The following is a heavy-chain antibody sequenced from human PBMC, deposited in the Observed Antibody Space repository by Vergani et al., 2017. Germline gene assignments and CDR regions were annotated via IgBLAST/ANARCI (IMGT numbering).Heavy chain of an antibody. D-gene: IGHD3-9*01. CDR2: INHSGST. Sequence: QVQLQQWGAGLLKPSETLSLTCAVYGGSFSGYYWSWIRQPPGKGLEWIGEINHSGSTNYNPSLKSRVTISVDTSKNQFSLKLSSVTAADTAVYYCARSASGRYFDWSQTNHYYMYVWGKGP. CDR1: GGSFSGYY. CDR3: ARSASGRYFDWSQTNHYYMYV. V-gene: IGHV4-34*01. J-gene: IGHJ6*03.